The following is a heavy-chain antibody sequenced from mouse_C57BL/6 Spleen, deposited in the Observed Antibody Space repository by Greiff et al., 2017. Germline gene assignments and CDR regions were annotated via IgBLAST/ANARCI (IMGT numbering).Heavy chain of an antibody. CDR1: GYTFTSYW. J-gene: IGHJ1*03. CDR2: INPSNGGT. D-gene: IGHD2-4*01. V-gene: IGHV1-53*01. Sequence: QVQLQQPGTELVKPGASVKLSCKASGYTFTSYWMHWVKQRPGQGLEWIGNINPSNGGTNYNEKFKSKATLTVDKSSSTAYMQLSSLTSEDSAVXYWARSGDYDWYFDVWGTGTTVTVSS. CDR3: ARSGDYDWYFDV.